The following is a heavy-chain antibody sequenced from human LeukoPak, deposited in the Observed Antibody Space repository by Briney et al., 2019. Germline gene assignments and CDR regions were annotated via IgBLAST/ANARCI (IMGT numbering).Heavy chain of an antibody. CDR2: IYYSGST. Sequence: SETLSLTCTVSGGSISSYYWSWIRQHPGKGLEWIGYIYYSGSTYYNPSLKSRTSISVDMSKNQFSLKLSSVTAADTAVYYCARSDSRGYSYDYWGQGTLVTVSS. CDR3: ARSDSRGYSYDY. D-gene: IGHD5-18*01. J-gene: IGHJ4*02. V-gene: IGHV4-59*06. CDR1: GGSISSYY.